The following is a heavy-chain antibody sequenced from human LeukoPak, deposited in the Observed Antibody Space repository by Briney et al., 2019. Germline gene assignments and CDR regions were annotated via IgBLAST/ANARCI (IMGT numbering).Heavy chain of an antibody. Sequence: ASVKVSCKSSGYTFTTYGITWVRQASGQGLEWMPWISTYNGNKNYAQKLQGRVTMTTDTSTSTAYMELRSLRSDDTAMYYCARDWMDTGTYFDYWGQGTLVTVSS. CDR3: ARDWMDTGTYFDY. V-gene: IGHV1-18*01. CDR1: GYTFTTYG. CDR2: ISTYNGNK. D-gene: IGHD5-18*01. J-gene: IGHJ4*02.